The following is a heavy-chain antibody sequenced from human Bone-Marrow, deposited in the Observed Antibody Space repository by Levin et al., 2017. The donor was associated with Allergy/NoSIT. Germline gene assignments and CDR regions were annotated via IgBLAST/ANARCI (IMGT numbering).Heavy chain of an antibody. CDR3: ARGRRIAAAGIGELYY. V-gene: IGHV1-8*01. D-gene: IGHD6-13*01. Sequence: GASVKVSCKASGYTFTSYDINWVRQATGQGLEWMGWMNPNSGNTGYAQKFQGRVTMTRNTSISTAYMELSSLRSEDTAVYYCARGRRIAAAGIGELYYWGQGTLVTVSS. CDR2: MNPNSGNT. CDR1: GYTFTSYD. J-gene: IGHJ4*02.